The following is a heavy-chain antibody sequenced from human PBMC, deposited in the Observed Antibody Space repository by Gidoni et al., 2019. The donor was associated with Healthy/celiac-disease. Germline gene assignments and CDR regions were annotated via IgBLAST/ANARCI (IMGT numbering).Heavy chain of an antibody. Sequence: EVQLLESGGGLVQPGGSLRLSCAASGFTCSSYAMSWVRQAPGKGLEWVSAISGSGGSTYYADSVKGRFTISRDNSKNTLYLQMNSLRAEDTAVYYCAKDYDYGDYSFPDYWGQGTLVTVSS. J-gene: IGHJ4*02. CDR3: AKDYDYGDYSFPDY. CDR1: GFTCSSYA. CDR2: ISGSGGST. D-gene: IGHD4-17*01. V-gene: IGHV3-23*01.